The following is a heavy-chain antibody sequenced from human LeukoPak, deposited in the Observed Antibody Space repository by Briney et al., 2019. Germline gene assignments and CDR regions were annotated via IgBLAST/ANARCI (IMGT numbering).Heavy chain of an antibody. Sequence: PSETLSLTCTVSGGSISSSSYYWGWIRQPPGKGLEWIGSIYYSGSTYYNPSLKSRVTISVDTSKNQFSLKLSSVTAADTAVYYCARPLYYGSGSSWGYFDYWGQGTLVTVSS. D-gene: IGHD3-10*01. V-gene: IGHV4-39*07. CDR3: ARPLYYGSGSSWGYFDY. CDR2: IYYSGST. J-gene: IGHJ4*02. CDR1: GGSISSSSYY.